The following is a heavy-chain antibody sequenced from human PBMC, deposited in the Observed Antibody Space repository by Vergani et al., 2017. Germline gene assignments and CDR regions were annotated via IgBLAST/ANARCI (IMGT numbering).Heavy chain of an antibody. CDR1: GGSFSGYY. J-gene: IGHJ6*02. CDR3: ARGPTKSIAAAGRGNYYYYDMDV. CDR2: INHSGST. D-gene: IGHD6-13*01. V-gene: IGHV4-34*01. Sequence: QVQLQQWGAGLLKPSETLSLTCAVYGGSFSGYYWSWIRQPPGKGLEWIGEINHSGSTNYNPSLKSRVTISVDTSKNQFSLKLSSVTAADTAVYYCARGPTKSIAAAGRGNYYYYDMDVWGQGP.